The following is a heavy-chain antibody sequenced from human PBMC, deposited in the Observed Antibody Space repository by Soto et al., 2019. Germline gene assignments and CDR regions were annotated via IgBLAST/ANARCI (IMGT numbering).Heavy chain of an antibody. J-gene: IGHJ6*02. CDR3: AKAYTGSNYGGLDI. CDR1: GLIFSNFG. Sequence: EVQLLESGGNLIQPGESLRLSCAASGLIFSNFGMSWVRQVPGKGLEWVSSISGGGGNTYYADFVRGRFTISRDNSKNTLDLHMNSLRAEDTALYYCAKAYTGSNYGGLDIWGQGTTVTVSS. D-gene: IGHD1-26*01. V-gene: IGHV3-23*01. CDR2: ISGGGGNT.